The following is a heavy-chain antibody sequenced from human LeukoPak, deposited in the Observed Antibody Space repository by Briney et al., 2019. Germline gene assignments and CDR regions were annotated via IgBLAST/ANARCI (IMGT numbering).Heavy chain of an antibody. CDR2: ISSSSSYI. CDR1: GFTFSSYS. Sequence: GGSLRLSCAASGFTFSSYSMNWVRQAPGKGLEWVSSISSSSSYIYYADSVKGRFTISRDNAKNSLYLQMNSLRAEDTAVYYCARVDLVNYYYYMDVWGKGTTVTVSS. CDR3: ARVDLVNYYYYMDV. V-gene: IGHV3-21*01. J-gene: IGHJ6*03. D-gene: IGHD3-9*01.